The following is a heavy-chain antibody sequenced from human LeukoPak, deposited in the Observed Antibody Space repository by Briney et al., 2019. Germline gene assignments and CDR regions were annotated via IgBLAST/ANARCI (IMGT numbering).Heavy chain of an antibody. CDR1: GYTFTSYY. Sequence: ASVKVSCKASGYTFTSYYMHWVRQAPGQGLEWMGIINPSGGSTSYAQKFQGRVTMTRDTSTSTVYMELSSLRSEDTAVYYCARDLGYRTNGVCHTRFDYWGQGTLVAVSS. CDR3: ARDLGYRTNGVCHTRFDY. V-gene: IGHV1-46*01. D-gene: IGHD2-8*01. CDR2: INPSGGST. J-gene: IGHJ4*02.